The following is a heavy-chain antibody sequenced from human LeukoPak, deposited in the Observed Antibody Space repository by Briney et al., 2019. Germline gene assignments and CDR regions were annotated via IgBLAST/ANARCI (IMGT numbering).Heavy chain of an antibody. V-gene: IGHV4-39*01. D-gene: IGHD3-22*01. J-gene: IGHJ4*02. CDR1: GGSISSRSNY. CDR3: ATGPDYYNSSSYYPHY. Sequence: SETLSLTCTVSGGSISSRSNYWGWIRQPPGKGLEWIGSLYYSGSTYYNPSLKSRVTISVDTSKNQFSLKLSSVTAADTAVYYCATGPDYYNSSSYYPHYWGQGTLVTVSS. CDR2: LYYSGST.